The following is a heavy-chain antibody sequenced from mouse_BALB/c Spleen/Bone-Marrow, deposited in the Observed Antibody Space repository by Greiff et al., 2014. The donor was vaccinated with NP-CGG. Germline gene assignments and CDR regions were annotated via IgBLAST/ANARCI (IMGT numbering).Heavy chain of an antibody. CDR2: IGFGGTYT. D-gene: IGHD1-1*01. Sequence: DVQLVESGGDLVKPGGSLKLSCAASGFSFSGYGMSWVRQTPDKGLEWVATIGFGGTYTYFPDSVKGRFTISRDNAKNSLYLRMSSLKSEDTAMYYCARPFTTVVATVFDYWGQGTLVTVSA. V-gene: IGHV5-6*01. CDR1: GFSFSGYG. J-gene: IGHJ3*01. CDR3: ARPFTTVVATVFDY.